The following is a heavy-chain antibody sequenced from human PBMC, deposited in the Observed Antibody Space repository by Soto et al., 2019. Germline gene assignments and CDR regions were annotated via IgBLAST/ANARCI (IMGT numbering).Heavy chain of an antibody. CDR3: ARDTTQQRLDYYYYGMDV. CDR2: ISDYTGNT. CDR1: GYTFTSYG. J-gene: IGHJ6*02. V-gene: IGHV1-18*01. D-gene: IGHD1-1*01. Sequence: QVQLVQSGAEVKKPGASVKVSCKASGYTFTSYGTSWLRQAPGKGLEWMGWISDYTGNTNYAQKLQGRVTMTTDTSTSPSYMERSSRRSDDTNVYYCARDTTQQRLDYYYYGMDVWGQGTTVTVSS.